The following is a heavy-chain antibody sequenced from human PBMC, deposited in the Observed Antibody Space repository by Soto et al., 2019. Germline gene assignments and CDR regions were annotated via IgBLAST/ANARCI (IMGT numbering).Heavy chain of an antibody. CDR3: ARAMSIVVVPAAMGGVSYYYYGMDV. CDR1: GFTFSSYS. D-gene: IGHD2-2*01. J-gene: IGHJ6*02. Sequence: GGSLRLSCAASGFTFSSYSVNWVRQAPGKGLEWVSSISSSSSYIYYADSVKGRFTISRDNAKNSLYLQMNSLRAEDTAVYYCARAMSIVVVPAAMGGVSYYYYGMDVWGQGTTVTVSS. CDR2: ISSSSSYI. V-gene: IGHV3-21*01.